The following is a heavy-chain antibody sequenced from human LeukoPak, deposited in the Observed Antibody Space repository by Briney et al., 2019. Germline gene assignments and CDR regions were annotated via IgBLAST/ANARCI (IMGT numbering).Heavy chain of an antibody. CDR1: GFTFSSYG. Sequence: PGGSLRLSCAVSGFTFSSYGMHWVRQAPGKGLEWVAFIRYDGSNKYYADSVKGRFTISRDNSKNTLYLQMNSLRAEDTAVYYCAKDDCSSTSCYWGDYYYYMDVWGKGTTVTVSS. J-gene: IGHJ6*03. D-gene: IGHD2-2*01. CDR3: AKDDCSSTSCYWGDYYYYMDV. CDR2: IRYDGSNK. V-gene: IGHV3-30*02.